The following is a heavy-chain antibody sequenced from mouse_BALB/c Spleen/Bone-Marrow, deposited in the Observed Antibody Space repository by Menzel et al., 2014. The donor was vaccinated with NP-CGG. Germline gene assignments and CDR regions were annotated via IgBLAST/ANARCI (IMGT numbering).Heavy chain of an antibody. CDR2: IWSGGNT. V-gene: IGHV2-2*02. Sequence: QVQLQQSGPGLVQPSQSLSITCTVSGFSLTTYGVHWVRQSPGKGLEWLGVIWSGGNTDYNAAFISRLSISKDNSKSQVFFKMNSLQANDTAIYYCARNGRIYYDYEGYAMDYWSQGTSVTVSS. D-gene: IGHD2-4*01. J-gene: IGHJ4*01. CDR1: GFSLTTYG. CDR3: ARNGRIYYDYEGYAMDY.